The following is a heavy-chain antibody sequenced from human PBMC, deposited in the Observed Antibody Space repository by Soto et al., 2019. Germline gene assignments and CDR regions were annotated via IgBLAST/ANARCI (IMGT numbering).Heavy chain of an antibody. CDR3: AKDLQSYGDYDYYCYGMDV. J-gene: IGHJ6*02. CDR1: GFTFSTYG. V-gene: IGHV3-30*18. D-gene: IGHD4-17*01. CDR2: ISYHGTNK. Sequence: QVQLVESGGGEVQPGRSLTISCAASGFTFSTYGMHWVRQTPGKGLEWVAVISYHGTNKFYSDSVKGRFTISRDNFKNTLTLQMNSLRADDTAVYSCAKDLQSYGDYDYYCYGMDVWGLGTRVTVSS.